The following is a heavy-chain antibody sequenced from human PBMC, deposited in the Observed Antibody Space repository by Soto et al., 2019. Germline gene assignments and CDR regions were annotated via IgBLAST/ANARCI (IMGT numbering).Heavy chain of an antibody. V-gene: IGHV1-69*13. CDR2: IIPIFGTA. J-gene: IGHJ4*02. CDR3: ASEEGSSPPFDY. CDR1: GGTFSSYA. D-gene: IGHD1-26*01. Sequence: GASVKVSCKASGGTFSSYAISWVRQAPGQGLEWMGGIIPIFGTANYAQKFQGRVTITADESTSTAYMELSSLRSEDTAVYYCASEEGSSPPFDYWGQGTLVTVSS.